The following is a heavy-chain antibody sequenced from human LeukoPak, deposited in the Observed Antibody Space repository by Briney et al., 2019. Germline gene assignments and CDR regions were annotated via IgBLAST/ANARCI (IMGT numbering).Heavy chain of an antibody. CDR2: IFYTGKT. Sequence: SETLSLTCTVSGGSVYTSGYYWRWVRQPPGKGPEWIGDIFYTGKTNYNPSLKSRVSISIDTSKNQFSLKLTSVTAADTAVYYCARVFDSWGKGTLVTVSS. CDR1: GGSVYTSGYY. V-gene: IGHV4-39*07. J-gene: IGHJ4*02. CDR3: ARVFDS.